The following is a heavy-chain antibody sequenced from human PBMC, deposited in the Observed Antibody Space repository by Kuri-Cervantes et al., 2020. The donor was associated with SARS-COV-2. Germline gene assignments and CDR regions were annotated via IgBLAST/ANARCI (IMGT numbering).Heavy chain of an antibody. CDR2: IYYSGST. Sequence: SETLSLTCTVSGASISNGDFYWSWIRQPPGKGLEWIGSIYYSGSTYYNPSLKSRVTISVDTSKNQFSLKLSSVTAADTAVYYCARLMMSSITIFGVVITRNWFDPWGQGTLVTVSS. CDR1: GASISNGDFY. D-gene: IGHD3-3*01. J-gene: IGHJ5*02. V-gene: IGHV4-39*01. CDR3: ARLMMSSITIFGVVITRNWFDP.